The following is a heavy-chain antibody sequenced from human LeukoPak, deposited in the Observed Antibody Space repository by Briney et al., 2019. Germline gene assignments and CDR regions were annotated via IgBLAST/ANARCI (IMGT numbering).Heavy chain of an antibody. CDR3: ARGNSSPNY. CDR1: GGSFSGYY. D-gene: IGHD6-13*01. V-gene: IGHV4-34*01. J-gene: IGHJ4*02. CDR2: INHSGST. Sequence: PSETLSLTCAVYGGSFSGYYWSWIRQPPEKGLEWIGEINHSGSTNYNPSLKSRVTISVDTSKNQFSLKLSSVTAADTAVYYCARGNSSPNYWGQGTLVTVSS.